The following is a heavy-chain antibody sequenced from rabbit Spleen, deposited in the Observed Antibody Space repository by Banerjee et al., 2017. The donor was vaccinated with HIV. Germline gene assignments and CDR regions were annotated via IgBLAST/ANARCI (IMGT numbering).Heavy chain of an antibody. V-gene: IGHV1S40*01. CDR1: GVSFSDKDV. CDR2: IDSGSGGDT. Sequence: QSLEESGGDLVKPGASLTLTCIASGVSFSDKDVMCWVRQAPGKGLEWIACIDSGSGGDTYYANSAKGRFTISSTSSTTVTLQMTSLTAADTATYFCARGSFYIGFNLWGPGTLVTVS. CDR3: ARGSFYIGFNL. J-gene: IGHJ4*01. D-gene: IGHD8-1*01.